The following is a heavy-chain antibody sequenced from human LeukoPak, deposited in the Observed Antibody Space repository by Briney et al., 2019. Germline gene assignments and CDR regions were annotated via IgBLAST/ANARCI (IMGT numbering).Heavy chain of an antibody. Sequence: GGSLRLSCAASGFTFSSYAMSWVRQAPGKGLEWVSAISGSGGSTYYADTVKGRFTISRDNSKNTLYLQMNSLRAEDTAVYYCAKLGSSGYSHLGYWGQGTLVTASS. J-gene: IGHJ4*02. CDR3: AKLGSSGYSHLGY. CDR1: GFTFSSYA. D-gene: IGHD3-22*01. V-gene: IGHV3-23*01. CDR2: ISGSGGST.